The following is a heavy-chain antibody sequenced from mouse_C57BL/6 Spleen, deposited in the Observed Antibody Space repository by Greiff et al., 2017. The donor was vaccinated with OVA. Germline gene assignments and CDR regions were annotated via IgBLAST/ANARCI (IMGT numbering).Heavy chain of an antibody. J-gene: IGHJ1*03. CDR3: ARSGYYDYRYWYFDV. Sequence: QVQLKQSAAELAKPAASVKLSCKASACTFTSYWMHWVIQRPGQGLEWIGYINPSSGYTKYNQKFKDKATSTADNTSSTAYMQRSSLTYEDSAVYYCARSGYYDYRYWYFDVWGTGTTVTVSS. CDR2: INPSSGYT. D-gene: IGHD2-4*01. V-gene: IGHV1-7*01. CDR1: ACTFTSYW.